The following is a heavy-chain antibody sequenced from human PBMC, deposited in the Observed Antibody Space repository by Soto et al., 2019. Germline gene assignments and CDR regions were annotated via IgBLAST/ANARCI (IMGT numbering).Heavy chain of an antibody. D-gene: IGHD3-10*01. Sequence: XSGKVSCKASGYPFTSYAMHWVRQAPGQGLEWMGWISAYNGNTNYAQKLQCRVTMTTDTSTSTAYMELRSLRSDDTAVYYCARDQFGELYDYWGQGTLVTVSS. CDR2: ISAYNGNT. V-gene: IGHV1-18*01. J-gene: IGHJ4*02. CDR1: GYPFTSYA. CDR3: ARDQFGELYDY.